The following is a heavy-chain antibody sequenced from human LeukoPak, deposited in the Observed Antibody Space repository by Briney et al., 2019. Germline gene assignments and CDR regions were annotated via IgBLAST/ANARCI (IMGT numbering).Heavy chain of an antibody. CDR2: ISAAGTT. CDR3: AGQNVPTPHDY. CDR1: GGSISSYY. Sequence: SETLSLTCTVSGGSISSYYWSRIRQPPGKGLGWIAYISAAGTTFYNPSLKSRVTISLDRSKNQFSLNLSSITAADTAVYYCAGQNVPTPHDYWGQGTQVTVSS. V-gene: IGHV4-4*09. J-gene: IGHJ4*02. D-gene: IGHD2-2*01.